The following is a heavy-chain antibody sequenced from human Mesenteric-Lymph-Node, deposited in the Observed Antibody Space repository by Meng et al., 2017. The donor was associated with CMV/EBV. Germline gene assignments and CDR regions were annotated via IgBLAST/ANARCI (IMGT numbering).Heavy chain of an antibody. CDR2: VYLSGTT. CDR1: GDSITTTNW. D-gene: IGHD3-16*01. J-gene: IGHJ4*02. CDR3: ARVGRGGSDLDY. V-gene: IGHV4-4*02. Sequence: SETLSLTCAVSGDSITTTNWWSWVRQPPGKGLEWIGEVYLSGTTNYNPSLKSRVTISVDKSKDQFSLKLTSVNAADTAVYYCARVGRGGSDLDYWGQGTLVTVSS.